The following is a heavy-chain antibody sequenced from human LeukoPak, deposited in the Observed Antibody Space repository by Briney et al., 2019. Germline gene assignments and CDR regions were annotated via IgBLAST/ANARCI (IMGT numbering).Heavy chain of an antibody. CDR2: IYYSGST. CDR3: ARAVVYDFWSALDY. CDR1: GGSISSGGYY. J-gene: IGHJ4*02. Sequence: ASQTLSLTCTVSGGSISSGGYYWSWIRQHPGKGLEWIGYIYYSGSTYYNPSLKSRVTISVDTSKNQFSLKLSSVTAADTAVYYCARAVVYDFWSALDYWGQGTLVTVSS. D-gene: IGHD3-3*01. V-gene: IGHV4-31*03.